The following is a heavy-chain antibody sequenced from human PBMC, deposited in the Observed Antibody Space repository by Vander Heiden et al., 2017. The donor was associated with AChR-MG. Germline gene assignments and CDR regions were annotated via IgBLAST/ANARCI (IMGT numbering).Heavy chain of an antibody. V-gene: IGHV4-39*01. Sequence: QLQLQESGPGLVEPSETLSLTCTVSGDAIDSSRSYWGCIRQPPGKGLEWIGSIYYSGSSSSDPSLKSRVTISVDTSKNQFSLRLTSVTAADTAVYYCARHRATGTYYESFDFWGQGTLVTVSS. J-gene: IGHJ4*02. CDR2: IYYSGSS. CDR1: GDAIDSSRSY. CDR3: ARHRATGTYYESFDF. D-gene: IGHD1-26*01.